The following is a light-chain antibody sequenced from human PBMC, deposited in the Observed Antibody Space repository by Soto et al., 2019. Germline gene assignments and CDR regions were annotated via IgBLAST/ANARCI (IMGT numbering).Light chain of an antibody. CDR1: GNDVGGYNF. V-gene: IGLV2-11*01. J-gene: IGLJ1*01. Sequence: QSALTQPRSVSGSPGQSATISCTGTGNDVGGYNFVSWHQQHPGKAPKLMIYDVSKRPSGVPDRFSGSKSANTASLTISGLQAEDEADYHCCSYAGSYTYVFGTGTKVTVL. CDR2: DVS. CDR3: CSYAGSYTYV.